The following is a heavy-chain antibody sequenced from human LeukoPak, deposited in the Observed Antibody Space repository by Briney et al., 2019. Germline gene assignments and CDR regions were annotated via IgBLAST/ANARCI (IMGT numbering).Heavy chain of an antibody. V-gene: IGHV3-74*01. J-gene: IGHJ1*01. D-gene: IGHD3-22*01. Sequence: GGSLRLSCAASGFTFRTYWMHWVRQAPGNGLVWVSRIKSDGSTNYADSVKGRFTISRDNAKNTVSLQMNSLRAEDTGVYYCARAPSEIGGYYPEYFRHWGQGTLVTVSS. CDR2: IKSDGST. CDR3: ARAPSEIGGYYPEYFRH. CDR1: GFTFRTYW.